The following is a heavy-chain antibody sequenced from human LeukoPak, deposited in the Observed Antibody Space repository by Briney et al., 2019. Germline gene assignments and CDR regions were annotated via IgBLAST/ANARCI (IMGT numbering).Heavy chain of an antibody. J-gene: IGHJ3*02. CDR1: GYTLTKLS. CDR2: FDPEDGET. Sequence: ASLKLSCTATGYTLTKLSMNWVRQAPGKGLEWMGGFDPEDGETNYAQKFKGRFTMTEDTSTNTAYMELSSLRSEDTAMYYCATDSGSSNAFDIWGQGTMVTVSS. CDR3: ATDSGSSNAFDI. V-gene: IGHV1-24*01. D-gene: IGHD3-10*01.